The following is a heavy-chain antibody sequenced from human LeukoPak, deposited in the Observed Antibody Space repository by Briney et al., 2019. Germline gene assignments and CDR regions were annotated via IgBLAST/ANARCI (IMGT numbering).Heavy chain of an antibody. CDR1: GFTFSSYW. CDR2: IRDDGGEI. V-gene: IGHV3-7*01. J-gene: IGHJ5*02. CDR3: ARDPPENWFDP. Sequence: GGSLRLSCEASGFTFSSYWMSWVRQAPGKGLEWVANIRDDGGEIYYVDSVKGRFTISRDNAKNSLYLQMNSLRAEDTAVYYCARDPPENWFDPWGQGTLVTVSS.